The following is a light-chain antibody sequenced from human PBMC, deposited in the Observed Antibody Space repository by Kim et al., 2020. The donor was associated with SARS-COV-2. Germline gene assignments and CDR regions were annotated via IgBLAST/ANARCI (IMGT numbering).Light chain of an antibody. V-gene: IGKV1D-16*01. J-gene: IGKJ1*01. CDR3: QQYHSYPWT. CDR2: AAS. CDR1: QGINSW. Sequence: ASVGDRVTITGRASQGINSWLAWYQQKPEKAPKSLVFAASSLQSDVPARFSGSGSGTEFTLTISSLQPEDSATYYCQQYHSYPWTFGQGTKVDIK.